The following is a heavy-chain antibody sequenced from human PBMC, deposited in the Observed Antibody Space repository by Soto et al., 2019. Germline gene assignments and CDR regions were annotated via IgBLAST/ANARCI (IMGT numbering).Heavy chain of an antibody. CDR3: ARCSYYDSTSYYLDDAFDI. D-gene: IGHD3-22*01. V-gene: IGHV1-2*02. CDR2: INPNSGGT. J-gene: IGHJ3*02. CDR1: GYTFTGYY. Sequence: ASVKVSCKASGYTFTGYYRHWVRQAPGRGLEWLGWINPNSGGTNYAQKFQGRVTMTRDTSISTAYMELSRLRSDDTAVYYCARCSYYDSTSYYLDDAFDIFGQGTMFTV.